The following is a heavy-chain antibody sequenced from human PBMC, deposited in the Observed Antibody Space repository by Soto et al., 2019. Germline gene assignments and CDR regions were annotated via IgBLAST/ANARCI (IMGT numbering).Heavy chain of an antibody. J-gene: IGHJ6*02. Sequence: ASVKVSCKVSGYTLTELSMHWVRQAPGKGLEWMGGFDPEDGETIYAQKFQGRVTMTEDTSTDTAYMELSSLRSEDTAVYYCATDRYTYRLGAYYGMDVWGQGTTVTVSS. CDR1: GYTLTELS. V-gene: IGHV1-24*01. CDR3: ATDRYTYRLGAYYGMDV. CDR2: FDPEDGET. D-gene: IGHD3-16*02.